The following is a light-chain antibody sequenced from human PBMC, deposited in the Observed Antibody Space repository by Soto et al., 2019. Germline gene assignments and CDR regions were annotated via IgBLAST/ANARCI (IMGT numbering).Light chain of an antibody. CDR3: KQRMVLPRVT. V-gene: IGKV3-11*01. CDR2: DAS. J-gene: IGKJ4*01. CDR1: QTVSNF. Sequence: EIVLTQSPATLSLSPGERATLSCRASQTVSNFLAWYQQKLGQAPKLLIYDASNRATGIPARFSGSGSGTDFTLTIISLEPDEFAVYYCKQRMVLPRVTFGGETKGEIK.